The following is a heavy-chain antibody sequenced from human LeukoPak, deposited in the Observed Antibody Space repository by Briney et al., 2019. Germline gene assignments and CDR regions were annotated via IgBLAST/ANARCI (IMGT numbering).Heavy chain of an antibody. CDR3: ARGYSSSGGYFQH. D-gene: IGHD6-13*01. CDR2: IYYSGST. V-gene: IGHV4-59*01. J-gene: IGHJ1*01. CDR1: GVSISSYY. Sequence: SETLSLTCTVSGVSISSYYWSWIRQPPGKGLEWIGYIYYSGSTNYNPSLKSRVTISVDTSKNQFSLKLSSVTAADTAVYYCARGYSSSGGYFQHWGQGTLVTVSS.